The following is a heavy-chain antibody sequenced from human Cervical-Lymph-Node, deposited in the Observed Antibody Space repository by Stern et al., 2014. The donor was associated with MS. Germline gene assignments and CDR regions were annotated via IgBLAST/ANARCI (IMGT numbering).Heavy chain of an antibody. CDR2: IYYTGTT. D-gene: IGHD3-22*01. CDR1: GGSISSSVYY. CDR3: TKGNPGDYYHSSGYYESIIWYFDL. V-gene: IGHV4-39*02. Sequence: QLQLQESGPGLVKPSETLSLTCTVSGGSISSSVYYWGWIRQPPGKGLEWIGSIYYTGTTYYSPSLKGRFTIPVDTSKNHFSLELSSVTAADTAVYYCTKGNPGDYYHSSGYYESIIWYFDLWGRGTLVTASS. J-gene: IGHJ2*01.